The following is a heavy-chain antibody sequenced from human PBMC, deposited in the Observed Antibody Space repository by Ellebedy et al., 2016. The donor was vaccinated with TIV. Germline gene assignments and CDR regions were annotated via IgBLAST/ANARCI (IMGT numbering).Heavy chain of an antibody. V-gene: IGHV4-30-2*01. J-gene: IGHJ4*02. CDR1: RGSISSGGYS. CDR2: IYHSGST. CDR3: ARGGYDFWSGYPTFFDY. Sequence: SETLSLXCAISRGSISSGGYSWSWIRQPPGKGLEWIGYIYHSGSTYYNPSLKSRVTISVDRSKNQFSLKLSSVTAADTAVYYCARGGYDFWSGYPTFFDYWGQGTLVTVSS. D-gene: IGHD3-3*01.